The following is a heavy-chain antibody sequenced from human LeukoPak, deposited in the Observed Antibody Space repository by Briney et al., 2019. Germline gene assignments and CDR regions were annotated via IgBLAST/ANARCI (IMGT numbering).Heavy chain of an antibody. CDR1: GGTFSSYA. V-gene: IGHV1-69*05. J-gene: IGHJ4*02. Sequence: ASVKVSCKASGGTFSSYAISWVRQAPGQGLEWMGGIIPIFGTANYAQKFQGRVTITTDESTSTAYMELSSLRSEDTAVYYCATRPYCSSNSCYRRSLDYWGQGTLVTVSS. CDR3: ATRPYCSSNSCYRRSLDY. CDR2: IIPIFGTA. D-gene: IGHD2-2*02.